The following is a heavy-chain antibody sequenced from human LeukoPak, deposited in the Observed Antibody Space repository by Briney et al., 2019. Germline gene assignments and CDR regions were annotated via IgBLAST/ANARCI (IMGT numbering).Heavy chain of an antibody. CDR3: ARGKLGYCTGAVCPKAFDS. D-gene: IGHD2-8*02. V-gene: IGHV4-34*01. Sequence: SGTLSLTCAVYGGSFSGYYWSWIRQPPGKGLEWIGEINHSGSTNYNPSLKSRVTISVDTSKNQFSLKLSSVTAADTAVYYCARGKLGYCTGAVCPKAFDSWGQGTMVTVSS. CDR1: GGSFSGYY. J-gene: IGHJ3*02. CDR2: INHSGST.